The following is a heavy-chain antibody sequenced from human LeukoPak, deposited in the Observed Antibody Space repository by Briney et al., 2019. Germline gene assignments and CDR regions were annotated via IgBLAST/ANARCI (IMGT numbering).Heavy chain of an antibody. CDR2: IYYSGST. D-gene: IGHD3-10*01. J-gene: IGHJ3*02. Sequence: PSETLSLTCTVSGGSISSGGYYWSWIRQHPGKGLEWIGYIYYSGSTYYNPSLKSRVTISVATSKNQFSLKLSSVTAADTAVYYCAARRPYYYGSGSAPDAFDIWGQGTMVTVSS. V-gene: IGHV4-31*03. CDR3: AARRPYYYGSGSAPDAFDI. CDR1: GGSISSGGYY.